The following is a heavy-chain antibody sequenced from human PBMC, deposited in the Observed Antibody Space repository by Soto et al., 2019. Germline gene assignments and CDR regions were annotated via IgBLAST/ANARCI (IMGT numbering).Heavy chain of an antibody. CDR2: VGGSGAT. CDR3: ARQDYSTTWYLNY. V-gene: IGHV3-23*01. CDR1: GFTFTNYG. J-gene: IGHJ4*02. Sequence: GGSLRLSCAASGFTFTNYGMSWVRQAPGKRLEWVSTVGGSGATYYADSVKGRFTISRDNSKNTLYLQMNSLRAEDTAVYYCARQDYSTTWYLNYWGQGTLVTVSS. D-gene: IGHD6-13*01.